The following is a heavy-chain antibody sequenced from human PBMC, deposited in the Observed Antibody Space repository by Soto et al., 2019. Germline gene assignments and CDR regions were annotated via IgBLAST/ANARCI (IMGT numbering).Heavy chain of an antibody. D-gene: IGHD3-10*01. CDR1: GFTFSSYD. CDR2: IGTAGDT. V-gene: IGHV3-13*01. CDR3: AREYYYGSGTRAYGMDV. J-gene: IGHJ6*02. Sequence: PGGSLRLSCAASGFTFSSYDMHWVRQATGKGLEWVSAIGTAGDTYYPGSVKGRFTISRENAKNSLYLQMNSLRAGDTAVYYCAREYYYGSGTRAYGMDVWGQGTTVTVSS.